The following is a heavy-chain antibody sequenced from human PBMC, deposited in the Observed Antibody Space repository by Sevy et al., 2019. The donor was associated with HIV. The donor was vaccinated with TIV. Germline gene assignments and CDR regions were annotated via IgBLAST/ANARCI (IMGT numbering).Heavy chain of an antibody. CDR3: ASEADIVATSDVGTDY. CDR2: IYHSGST. J-gene: IGHJ4*02. D-gene: IGHD5-12*01. V-gene: IGHV4-38-2*02. CDR1: GYSISSGYY. Sequence: SETLSLTCTVSGYSISSGYYWGWIRQPPGRGLEGIGGIYHSGSTSYNPSLKSRVTISVDTSKNQFSLKLSSVTAADTAVYYCASEADIVATSDVGTDYWGQGTLVTVSS.